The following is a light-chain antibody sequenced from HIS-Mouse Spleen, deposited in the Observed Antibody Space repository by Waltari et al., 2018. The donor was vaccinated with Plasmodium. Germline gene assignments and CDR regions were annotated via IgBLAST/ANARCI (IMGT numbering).Light chain of an antibody. CDR2: RNN. CDR3: AAWDVSLSGPWV. J-gene: IGLJ3*02. Sequence: QSVLTQPPSASGTPWQRVTISCSGSSSNIGSNYVYWYQQLPGTAPKLLIYRNNHRPSGVPDRFSGSKSGTSASLAISGLRSEDEADYYCAAWDVSLSGPWVFGGGTKLTVL. CDR1: SSNIGSNY. V-gene: IGLV1-47*01.